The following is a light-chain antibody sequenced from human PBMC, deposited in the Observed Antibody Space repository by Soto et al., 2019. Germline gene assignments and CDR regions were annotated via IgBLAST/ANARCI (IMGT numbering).Light chain of an antibody. V-gene: IGKV1-39*01. Sequence: DIQMTQSPSFLSASVGDRVTIACRASQSIGTYLTWYQQKPGKAPNLLIYAASSLQGGVPSRFSGSGSGTDFTLTISSLQPEDFATYFCQQYYSPRPAFGGGTRVEIK. CDR1: QSIGTY. CDR2: AAS. CDR3: QQYYSPRPA. J-gene: IGKJ4*01.